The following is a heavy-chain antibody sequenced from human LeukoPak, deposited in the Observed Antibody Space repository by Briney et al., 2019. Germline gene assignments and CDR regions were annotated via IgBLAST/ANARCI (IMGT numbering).Heavy chain of an antibody. CDR1: GFTFSSYG. CDR2: IWSDGSNK. D-gene: IGHD1-26*01. CDR3: AREGDSSSGSYYHYYYGMDV. Sequence: PGGSLRLSCAASGFTFSSYGMHWVRQAPGKGLEWVAVIWSDGSNKYYADSVKGRFTISRDTSKNTLYLQMISLRAEDTAMYYCAREGDSSSGSYYHYYYGMDVWGQGTTVTVSS. V-gene: IGHV3-33*01. J-gene: IGHJ6*02.